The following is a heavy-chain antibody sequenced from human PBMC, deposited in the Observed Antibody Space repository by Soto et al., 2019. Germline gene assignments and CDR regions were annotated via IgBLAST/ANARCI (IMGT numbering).Heavy chain of an antibody. J-gene: IGHJ5*02. V-gene: IGHV2-5*01. Sequence: QITLKESGPTLVKPTQTLTLTCTFSGFSLSTSGVGVGWIRQPPGRALEWLALIYWHDDKRYSPSLKSRLTIPQEHSQNQVGLTMTNMDPVDTATYYCAHATYYDFWSGYPPLNHWGQGTLVTVSS. D-gene: IGHD3-3*01. CDR2: IYWHDDK. CDR1: GFSLSTSGVG. CDR3: AHATYYDFWSGYPPLNH.